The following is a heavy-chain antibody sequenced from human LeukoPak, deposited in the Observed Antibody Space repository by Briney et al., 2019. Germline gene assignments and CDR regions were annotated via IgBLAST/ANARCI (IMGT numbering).Heavy chain of an antibody. CDR2: ISGESNHK. Sequence: GGSLRLSCPASGFTFISDSLNWVRQPPGKGREGVSSISGESNHKLYPDSVRGGFTFPKDNAKNSVYVQMNSLSTEDTDMYYCARFGTVVMAPFDYWGQGTWVSVS. D-gene: IGHD5-24*01. J-gene: IGHJ4*02. V-gene: IGHV3-21*01. CDR1: GFTFISDS. CDR3: ARFGTVVMAPFDY.